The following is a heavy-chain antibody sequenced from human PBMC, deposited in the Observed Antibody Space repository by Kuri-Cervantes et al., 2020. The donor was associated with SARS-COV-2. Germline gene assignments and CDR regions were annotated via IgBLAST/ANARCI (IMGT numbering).Heavy chain of an antibody. V-gene: IGHV4-34*01. J-gene: IGHJ6*02. CDR3: ARGRGRRRAYYGMDV. CDR2: LNDSGSTHYNTGST. D-gene: IGHD5-24*01. Sequence: SETLSLTCAVYGESLSDYYWNWIRQPPGKGLEWIGELNDSGSTHYNTGSTNYNPSLRSRVTISLDTSKNEFSLKMNSVTAADTAVYYCARGRGRRRAYYGMDVWGQGSLVTVSS. CDR1: GESLSDYY.